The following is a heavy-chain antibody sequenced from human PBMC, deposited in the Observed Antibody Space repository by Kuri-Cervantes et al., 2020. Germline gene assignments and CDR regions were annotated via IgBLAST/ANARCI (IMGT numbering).Heavy chain of an antibody. CDR3: ARDTPPLEMATTDYYYGMDV. D-gene: IGHD5-24*01. J-gene: IGHJ6*02. Sequence: SVKVSCKASGGTFSSYAISWVRQAPGQGLEWMGGIIPIFGTANYAQKFQGRVTITADESTSTAYMELSSLRSEDTAVYYCARDTPPLEMATTDYYYGMDVWGQGTRSPSP. CDR1: GGTFSSYA. V-gene: IGHV1-69*13. CDR2: IIPIFGTA.